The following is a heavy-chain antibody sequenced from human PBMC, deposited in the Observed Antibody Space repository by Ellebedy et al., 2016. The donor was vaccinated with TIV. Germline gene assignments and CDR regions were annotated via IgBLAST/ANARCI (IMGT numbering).Heavy chain of an antibody. J-gene: IGHJ3*02. D-gene: IGHD4-11*01. CDR1: GYTFKNHG. CDR2: ITAYNGDT. CDR3: ARDPGDYRLQGDAASDI. Sequence: AASVKVSCKASGYTFKNHGITWVRQAPGQGLEWMGWITAYNGDTNYAQKFQGRVTMTTDTSTSTSYMELRSLTSDDTGLYYCARDPGDYRLQGDAASDIWGQGTLVTVS. V-gene: IGHV1-18*04.